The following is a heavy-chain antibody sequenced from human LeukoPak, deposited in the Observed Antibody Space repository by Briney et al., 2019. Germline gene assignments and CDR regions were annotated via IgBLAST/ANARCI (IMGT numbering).Heavy chain of an antibody. CDR1: GGSISSSSYY. J-gene: IGHJ4*02. CDR3: ARRLDTSMVRGGSFDY. CDR2: IYYSEST. V-gene: IGHV4-39*01. D-gene: IGHD5-18*01. Sequence: SETLSLTCTVSGGSISSSSYYWGWVRQPPGKGLEWIGNIYYSESTYYNPSLKSRVSISEDTSKNQFSLKLSSVTAADTAVYYCARRLDTSMVRGGSFDYWGQGILVTVSS.